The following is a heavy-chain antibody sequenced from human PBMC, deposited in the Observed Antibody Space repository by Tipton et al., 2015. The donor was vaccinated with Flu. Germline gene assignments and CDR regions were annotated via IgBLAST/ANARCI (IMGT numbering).Heavy chain of an antibody. Sequence: QLVQSGGGVVQPGRSLRLSCAASGFTFSSYGMHWVRQAPGKGLEWVAVISYEGSEKYYADSVKGRFTISRDNSKNPLYLQMNSLRAEDTAVYSCAKVLAYCSTTTRCHLGNQFDYWGQGTLVTVSS. CDR2: ISYEGSEK. J-gene: IGHJ4*02. CDR3: AKVLAYCSTTTRCHLGNQFDY. CDR1: GFTFSSYG. D-gene: IGHD2/OR15-2a*01. V-gene: IGHV3-30*18.